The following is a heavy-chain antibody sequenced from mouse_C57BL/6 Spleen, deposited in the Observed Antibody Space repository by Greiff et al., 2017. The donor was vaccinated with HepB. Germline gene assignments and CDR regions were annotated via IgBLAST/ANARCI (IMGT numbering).Heavy chain of an antibody. D-gene: IGHD2-5*01. CDR3: AREDSNFDY. CDR2: IYPGDGDT. J-gene: IGHJ2*01. CDR1: GYAFSSSW. V-gene: IGHV1-82*01. Sequence: QVQLQQSGPELVKPGASVKISCKASGYAFSSSWMNWVKQRPGKGLEWIGRIYPGDGDTNYNGKFKGKATITADTSSNTAYLQLSSLTSEDTAVYYCAREDSNFDYWGQGTTLTVSS.